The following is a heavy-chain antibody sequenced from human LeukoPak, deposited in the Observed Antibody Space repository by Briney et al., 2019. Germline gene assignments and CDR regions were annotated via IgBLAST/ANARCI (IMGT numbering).Heavy chain of an antibody. CDR1: GGSISSYY. CDR3: ARTNSGYRSTRDPYVDY. Sequence: SETLSLTCTVSGGSISSYYWSWIRRPPGKGLEWIGYIYYSGSTNYNPSLKSRVTISVDTSKNQFSLKLSSVTAADTAVYYCARTNSGYRSTRDPYVDYWGQGTLVTVSS. CDR2: IYYSGST. D-gene: IGHD6-13*01. J-gene: IGHJ4*02. V-gene: IGHV4-59*01.